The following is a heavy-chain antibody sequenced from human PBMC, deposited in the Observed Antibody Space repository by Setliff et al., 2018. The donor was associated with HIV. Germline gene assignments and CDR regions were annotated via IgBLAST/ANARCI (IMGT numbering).Heavy chain of an antibody. CDR3: AKDGPTVIEGSYMDV. V-gene: IGHV1-69*13. Sequence: SVKVSCKASGGTFSSYAISWVRQAPGQGLEWMGGIIPIFGTANYAQKFQGRVTITADESTSTAYMELSSLRFEDTAVYFCAKDGPTVIEGSYMDVWGKGTTVTVS. J-gene: IGHJ6*03. D-gene: IGHD4-4*01. CDR1: GGTFSSYA. CDR2: IIPIFGTA.